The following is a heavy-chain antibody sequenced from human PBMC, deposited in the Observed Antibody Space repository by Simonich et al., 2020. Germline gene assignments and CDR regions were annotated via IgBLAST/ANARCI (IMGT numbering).Heavy chain of an antibody. Sequence: EVQLVESGGGLVKPGGSLRLSCAASGFTFSSYSMNWVRQAPGNGLEWVLSISSSSSYIYYADSVKGRFTISRDNAKNSLYLQMNSLRAEDTAVYYCAREQARGGAFDIWGQGTMVTVSS. CDR1: GFTFSSYS. CDR3: AREQARGGAFDI. CDR2: ISSSSSYI. J-gene: IGHJ3*02. V-gene: IGHV3-21*01. D-gene: IGHD3-16*01.